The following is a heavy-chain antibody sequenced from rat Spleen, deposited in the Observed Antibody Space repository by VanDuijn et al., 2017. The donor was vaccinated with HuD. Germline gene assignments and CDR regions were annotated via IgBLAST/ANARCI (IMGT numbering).Heavy chain of an antibody. CDR3: TRDRYFFDF. CDR2: IWGDGTT. J-gene: IGHJ2*01. CDR1: GSSLTSNS. V-gene: IGHV2-1*01. Sequence: QVQLKESGPGLVQPSQTLSLTCTVSGSSLTSNSVHWLRQPPGRGLEWMGGIWGDGTTSYNSALKSRLSISRDTSKNQVFLKMNSLQTDDTGTYYCTRDRYFFDFWGQGVMVTVSS.